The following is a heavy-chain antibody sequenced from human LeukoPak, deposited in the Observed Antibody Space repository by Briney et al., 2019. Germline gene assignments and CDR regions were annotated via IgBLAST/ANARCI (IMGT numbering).Heavy chain of an antibody. J-gene: IGHJ5*02. Sequence: SVKVSCKASGGTFSSYAISWVRQAPGQGLEWMGGIIPIFGTANYAQKFQGRVTITTDESTSTAYMELNSLRAEDTAVYYCAKSGDNIWNYFDPWGQGTLVTVSS. CDR3: AKSGDNIWNYFDP. CDR2: IIPIFGTA. CDR1: GGTFSSYA. D-gene: IGHD1-7*01. V-gene: IGHV1-69*05.